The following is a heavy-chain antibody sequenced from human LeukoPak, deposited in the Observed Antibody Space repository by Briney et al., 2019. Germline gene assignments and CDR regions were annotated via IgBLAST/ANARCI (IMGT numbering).Heavy chain of an antibody. CDR1: GFPFSSYW. D-gene: IGHD3-10*01. Sequence: GGSLRLSCAASGFPFSSYWMTWVRQAPGKGLEWVANIKQDGDEEYYVDSVKGRFTISRDNAKNSLYLQMNSLRAEDTAVYYCAREDYYGSGNYVAWGGAFDVWGQGTTVTVSS. V-gene: IGHV3-7*01. CDR3: AREDYYGSGNYVAWGGAFDV. J-gene: IGHJ3*01. CDR2: IKQDGDEE.